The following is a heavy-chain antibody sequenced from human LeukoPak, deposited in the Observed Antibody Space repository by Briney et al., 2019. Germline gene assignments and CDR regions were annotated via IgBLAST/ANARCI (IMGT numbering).Heavy chain of an antibody. J-gene: IGHJ4*02. Sequence: GASVKVSCKASGYTFTSYYMHWVRQAPGQGLEWMGIINPSGGSTSYAQKFQGRVTMTRNTSISTAYMELSSLRSEDTAVYYCARVVGDYVWGSYRHFDYWGQGTLVTVSS. CDR2: INPSGGST. CDR3: ARVVGDYVWGSYRHFDY. CDR1: GYTFTSYY. D-gene: IGHD3-16*02. V-gene: IGHV1-46*01.